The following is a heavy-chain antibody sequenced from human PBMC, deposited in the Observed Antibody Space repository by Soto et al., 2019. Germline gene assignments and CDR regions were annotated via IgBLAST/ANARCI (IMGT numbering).Heavy chain of an antibody. D-gene: IGHD1-26*01. CDR3: ARREIQGPIDY. Sequence: QVQLQESGPGLVKPSDTLSLTCAVSGYSISSSNWWGWIRQPPGKGLEWIGYIYYSGTTYYNPSLTSRVTMSVDKSKNQFSLKLTSVTAVDTAVYYCARREIQGPIDYWGQGTLVTVSS. J-gene: IGHJ4*02. V-gene: IGHV4-28*01. CDR2: IYYSGTT. CDR1: GYSISSSNW.